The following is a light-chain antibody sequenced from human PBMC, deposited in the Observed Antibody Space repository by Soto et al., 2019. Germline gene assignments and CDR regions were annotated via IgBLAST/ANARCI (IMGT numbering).Light chain of an antibody. CDR1: QSISSW. CDR3: QGHSTYPRT. V-gene: IGKV1-5*03. CDR2: QAS. Sequence: DIQMTQSPSTLSASVGDRVTITCRASQSISSWLAWYQQKPGKAPKLLISQASSLESGVPSRFSGSGSGTGFTLTISSLQPDDFATYYCQGHSTYPRTFGPGTTGDIK. J-gene: IGKJ1*01.